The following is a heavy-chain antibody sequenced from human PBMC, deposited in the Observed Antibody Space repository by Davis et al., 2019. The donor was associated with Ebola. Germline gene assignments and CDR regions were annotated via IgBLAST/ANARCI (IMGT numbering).Heavy chain of an antibody. CDR3: SRDLKQRPPSYYYGMDV. CDR2: SRNKENRYST. V-gene: IGHV3-72*01. Sequence: GGSLRLSCAVSGFPFSFYFMDWVRLTPGKGREWVGLSRNKENRYSTEYAASVKGRFTISRDDSKTIAYLQLDSLKTEDTAVYYCSRDLKQRPPSYYYGMDVWGQGTTVTVSS. D-gene: IGHD6-6*01. CDR1: GFPFSFYF. J-gene: IGHJ6*02.